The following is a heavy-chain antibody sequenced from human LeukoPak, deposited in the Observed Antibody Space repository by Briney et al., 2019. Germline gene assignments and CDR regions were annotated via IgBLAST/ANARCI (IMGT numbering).Heavy chain of an antibody. V-gene: IGHV1-18*01. CDR1: GYTFTSYG. J-gene: IGHJ6*02. D-gene: IGHD6-13*01. CDR3: ARDGYSSSWGVYYYGMDV. Sequence: ASVKVSCKASGYTFTSYGISWVRQAPGQGLEWMGWISAYNGNTNYAQKLQGRVTMTTGTSTSTAYMELRSLRSDDTAVYYCARDGYSSSWGVYYYGMDVWGQGTTVTVSS. CDR2: ISAYNGNT.